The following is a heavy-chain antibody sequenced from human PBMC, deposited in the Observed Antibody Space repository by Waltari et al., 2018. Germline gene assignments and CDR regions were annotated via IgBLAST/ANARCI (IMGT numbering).Heavy chain of an antibody. CDR3: ASRYCTISRCYASSWNSFDY. V-gene: IGHV3-7*05. D-gene: IGHD2-8*01. CDR1: GLTFGSYW. J-gene: IGHJ4*02. CDR2: INQDGMET. Sequence: EVQLVESGGGLVQPGGSLRLSCAASGLTFGSYWMTWVRQAPGKGLEGVANINQDGMETYYVDSVKGRFTVSRDNADNSLYLQMNSLRAEVTAMYYCASRYCTISRCYASSWNSFDYWGQGTLVTVSS.